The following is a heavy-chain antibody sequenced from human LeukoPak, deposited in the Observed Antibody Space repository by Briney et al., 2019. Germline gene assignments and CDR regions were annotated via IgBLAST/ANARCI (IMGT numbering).Heavy chain of an antibody. D-gene: IGHD5-12*01. CDR1: GFAFRDYT. CDR3: AKDRGGYSGFDY. Sequence: GGSLRLSCAASGFAFRDYTMHWFRQAPGKGLEWVSLISRGSSDIYYADSIKGRFTISRDNSKNSLYLQMSSLRTEDTALYYCAKDRGGYSGFDYWGQGALVTVSS. CDR2: ISRGSSDI. J-gene: IGHJ4*02. V-gene: IGHV3-43*01.